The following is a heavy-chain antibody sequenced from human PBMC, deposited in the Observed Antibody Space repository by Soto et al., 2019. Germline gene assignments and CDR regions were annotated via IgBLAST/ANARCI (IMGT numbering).Heavy chain of an antibody. D-gene: IGHD2-2*01. J-gene: IGHJ3*02. CDR1: GYSIISGYY. CDR2: IYHSGST. Sequence: PSETLSLTCAVSGYSIISGYYWGCIRQPPGKGLEWIGSIYHSGSTYYNPSLKSRVTISVDTSKNQSSLKLSSVTAADTAVYYCARVPILIPAAPDAFDIWGQGTMVTVSS. CDR3: ARVPILIPAAPDAFDI. V-gene: IGHV4-38-2*01.